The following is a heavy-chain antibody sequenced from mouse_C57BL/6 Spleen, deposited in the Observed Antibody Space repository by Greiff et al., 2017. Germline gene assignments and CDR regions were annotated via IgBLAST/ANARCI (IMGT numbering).Heavy chain of an antibody. CDR3: ARDSPYYYGSSYRYFDV. D-gene: IGHD1-1*01. J-gene: IGHJ1*03. V-gene: IGHV1-80*01. Sequence: VQGVESGAELVKPGASVKISCKASGYAFSSYWMNWVKQRPGKGLEWIGQIYPGDGDTNYNGKFKGKATLTADKSSSTAYMQLSSLTSEDSAVYFCARDSPYYYGSSYRYFDVWGTGTTGTVSS. CDR2: IYPGDGDT. CDR1: GYAFSSYW.